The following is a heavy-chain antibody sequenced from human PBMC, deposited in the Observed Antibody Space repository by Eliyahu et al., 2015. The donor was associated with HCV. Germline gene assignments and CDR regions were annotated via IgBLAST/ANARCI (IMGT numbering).Heavy chain of an antibody. D-gene: IGHD1-26*01. J-gene: IGHJ6*02. V-gene: IGHV2-26*01. CDR1: GFSLSNARMG. CDR3: ARIVVGATRWSYYYYGMDV. CDR2: IFSNDEK. Sequence: QVTLKESGPVLVKPTETLTLTCTVSGFSLSNARMGVSWIRQPPGKALEWLAHIFSNDEKSYSTSLKSRLTISKDTSKSQVVLTMTNMDPVDTATYYCARIVVGATRWSYYYYGMDVWGQGTTVTVSS.